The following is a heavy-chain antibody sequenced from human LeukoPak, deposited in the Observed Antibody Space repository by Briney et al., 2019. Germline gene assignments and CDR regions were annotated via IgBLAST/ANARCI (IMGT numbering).Heavy chain of an antibody. J-gene: IGHJ4*02. CDR3: ARTIYSNYFDY. CDR2: IYYSGST. D-gene: IGHD3-9*01. CDR1: GGSISGSSYY. Sequence: SETLSLTCTVSGGSISGSSYYWGWIRQPPGKGLEWIGSIYYSGSTYYNPSLKSRVTISVDTSKNQFSLKLSSVTAADTAVYYCARTIYSNYFDYWGQGTLVTVSS. V-gene: IGHV4-39*01.